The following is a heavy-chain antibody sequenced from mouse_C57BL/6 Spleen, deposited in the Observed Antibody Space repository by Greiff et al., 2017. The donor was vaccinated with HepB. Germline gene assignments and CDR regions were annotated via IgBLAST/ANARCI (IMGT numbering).Heavy chain of an antibody. CDR2: IYPGSGST. V-gene: IGHV1-55*01. Sequence: QVQLKQSGAELVKPGASVKMSCKASGYTFTSYWITWVKQRPGQGLEWIGDIYPGSGSTNYNEKFKSKATLTVDTSSSTAYMQLSSLTSEDSAVYYCARWELGQGAYYFDYWGQGTTLTVSS. J-gene: IGHJ2*01. CDR1: GYTFTSYW. D-gene: IGHD4-1*01. CDR3: ARWELGQGAYYFDY.